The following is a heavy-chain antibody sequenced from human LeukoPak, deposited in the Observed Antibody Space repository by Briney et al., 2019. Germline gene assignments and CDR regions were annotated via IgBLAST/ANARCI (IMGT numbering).Heavy chain of an antibody. D-gene: IGHD1-26*01. CDR2: VSNSETT. J-gene: IGHJ6*03. CDR1: GGSISSKY. Sequence: SETLSLTCTVSGGSISSKYWSWIRQPPGKGLEWIGYVSNSETTNYNPSLKSRVAISVDTSKNQVSLRLSSVTAADTAVYYCARVPRGSTVGTLPYFYYYMDVWGKGTTVIVSS. CDR3: ARVPRGSTVGTLPYFYYYMDV. V-gene: IGHV4-59*08.